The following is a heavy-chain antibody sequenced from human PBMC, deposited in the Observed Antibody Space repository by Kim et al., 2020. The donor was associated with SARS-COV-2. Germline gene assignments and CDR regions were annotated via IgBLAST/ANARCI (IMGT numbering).Heavy chain of an antibody. J-gene: IGHJ4*02. D-gene: IGHD2-8*01. CDR2: ISSSSSYI. CDR3: ARDGDMVYAFDY. CDR1: GFTFSSYS. Sequence: GGSLRLSCAASGFTFSSYSMNWVRQAPGKGLEWVSSISSSSSYIYYAYSVKGLFTISRNNAKNSLYLQMNSRRAENAAVYYCARDGDMVYAFDYWGQGTLAPSPQ. V-gene: IGHV3-21*01.